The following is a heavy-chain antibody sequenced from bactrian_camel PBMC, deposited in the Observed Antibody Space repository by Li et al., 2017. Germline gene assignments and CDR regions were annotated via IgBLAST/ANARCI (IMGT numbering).Heavy chain of an antibody. J-gene: IGHJ4*01. CDR1: GWIWPRYC. D-gene: IGHD5*01. CDR2: IDFEGKVR. CDR3: AADGPCYLQDYGLGDGGLDYID. Sequence: HVQLVESGGGSVQAGGSLRLSCAASGWIWPRYCMGFFRQAPGKEREGVASIDFEGKVRYQDSVKGRFTISKGNAENTLWLQMNDLKPEDTAMYYCAADGPCYLQDYGLGDGGLDYIDWGHGTQVTVSS. V-gene: IGHV3S6*01.